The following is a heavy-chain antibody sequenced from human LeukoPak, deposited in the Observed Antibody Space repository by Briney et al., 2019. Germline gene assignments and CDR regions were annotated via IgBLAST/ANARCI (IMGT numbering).Heavy chain of an antibody. CDR1: GFTFSDYY. CDR2: ISYDGSNK. D-gene: IGHD3-10*01. J-gene: IGHJ6*02. CDR3: ARDHFGRDYYYGMDV. V-gene: IGHV3-30-3*01. Sequence: PGGSLRLSCAASGFTFSDYYMSWIRQAPGKGLEWVAVISYDGSNKYYADSVKGRFTISRDNSKNTLYLQMNSLRAEDTAVYYCARDHFGRDYYYGMDVWGQGTTATVSS.